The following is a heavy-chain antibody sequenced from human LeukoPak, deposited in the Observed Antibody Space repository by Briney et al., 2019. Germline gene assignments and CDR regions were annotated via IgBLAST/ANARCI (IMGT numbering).Heavy chain of an antibody. CDR3: ARLWGTGWYVELGDY. CDR1: GGSISSGGYY. D-gene: IGHD6-19*01. V-gene: IGHV4-61*08. Sequence: SETLSLTCTVSGGSISSGGYYWSWIRQPPGKGLEWIGNIYYSGSTNYNPSLKDRVTISIDTSKYQFSLKLRSVTAADTAVYYCARLWGTGWYVELGDYWGLGTLVTVSS. CDR2: IYYSGST. J-gene: IGHJ4*02.